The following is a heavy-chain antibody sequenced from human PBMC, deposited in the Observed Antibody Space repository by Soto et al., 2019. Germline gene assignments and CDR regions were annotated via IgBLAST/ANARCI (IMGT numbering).Heavy chain of an antibody. Sequence: EVQLLESGGGLVQPAGSLRLSCAASGFTFSVYTMNWFRQAPGRGLEWVSSIYGNGRNKFYSTSVKGRFTITRDNSGNTVYLQMSSLRVEDTAIYYCAKDFTPDSRWDIDYWGRGSLVAVSS. CDR1: GFTFSVYT. CDR3: AKDFTPDSRWDIDY. D-gene: IGHD1-26*01. CDR2: IYGNGRNK. V-gene: IGHV3-23*05. J-gene: IGHJ4*02.